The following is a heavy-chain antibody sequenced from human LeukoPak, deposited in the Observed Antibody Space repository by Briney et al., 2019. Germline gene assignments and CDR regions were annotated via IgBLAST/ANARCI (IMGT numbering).Heavy chain of an antibody. D-gene: IGHD6-19*01. CDR2: IQQDGSEK. CDR3: ARSSGWYRKDAFDV. CDR1: GFTFSTYW. J-gene: IGHJ3*01. V-gene: IGHV3-7*01. Sequence: PGGSLRLSCAGSGFTFSTYWMSWVRQAPGKGLEWVASIQQDGSEKFYVDSVHGRFIISRDNTNSSLYLQMYSLRVEDTGLYYCARSSGWYRKDAFDVWGQGTMVTVSS.